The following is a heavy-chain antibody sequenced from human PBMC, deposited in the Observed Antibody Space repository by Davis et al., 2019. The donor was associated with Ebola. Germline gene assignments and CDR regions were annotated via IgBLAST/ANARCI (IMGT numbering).Heavy chain of an antibody. CDR2: INPNSGGT. CDR1: GYTFTGYY. V-gene: IGHV1-2*04. Sequence: ASVKVSCKASGYTFTGYYMHWVRQAPGQGLEWMGWINPNSGGTNYAQKFQGWVTMTRDTSISTAYMELSRLRSDDTAVYYCAREVPRGYYYYMDVWGKGTTVTVSS. J-gene: IGHJ6*03. D-gene: IGHD2-2*01. CDR3: AREVPRGYYYYMDV.